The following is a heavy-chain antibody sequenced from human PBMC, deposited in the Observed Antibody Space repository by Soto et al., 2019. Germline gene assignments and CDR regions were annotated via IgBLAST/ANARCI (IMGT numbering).Heavy chain of an antibody. J-gene: IGHJ4*02. D-gene: IGHD6-19*01. Sequence: EVQLVESGGGLVQPGGSLRLSCAASGFTFSSYWMHWVRQAPGKGLVWVSRINSDGSSISYADSVKGRFTISRDNAKNTLYLQMNSLRAEDTAVYYCVVRQQWLFDHWGQGILVTVSS. CDR2: INSDGSSI. CDR3: VVRQQWLFDH. CDR1: GFTFSSYW. V-gene: IGHV3-74*01.